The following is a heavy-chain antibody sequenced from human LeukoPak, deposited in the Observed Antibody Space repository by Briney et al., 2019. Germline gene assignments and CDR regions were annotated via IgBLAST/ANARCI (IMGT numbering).Heavy chain of an antibody. V-gene: IGHV3-30-3*01. CDR3: ARELSPVVKYYFEY. Sequence: GGSLRLSCAASGITFSYYTMHWVRQAPGKGLEWVAVISYDGSNEYYADSVKGRFTISRDNSKNTLYLQMNSLRAEDTALYYCARELSPVVKYYFEYWGQGTLVTVSP. J-gene: IGHJ4*02. CDR2: ISYDGSNE. D-gene: IGHD3-22*01. CDR1: GITFSYYT.